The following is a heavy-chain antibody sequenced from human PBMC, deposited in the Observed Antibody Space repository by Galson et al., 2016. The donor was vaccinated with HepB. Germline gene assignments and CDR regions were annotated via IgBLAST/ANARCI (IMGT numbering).Heavy chain of an antibody. CDR1: GFTFSSHT. Sequence: SLRLSCAASGFTFSSHTMHWVRQAPGKGLEWVAVISSEGSRTDYADSVKGRFTISRDISKNTVFLQMNSLRVIDTAVYYCARDNYGYGNYPDSWGQGTLVTVSS. V-gene: IGHV3-30-3*01. CDR3: ARDNYGYGNYPDS. D-gene: IGHD3-16*01. J-gene: IGHJ4*02. CDR2: ISSEGSRT.